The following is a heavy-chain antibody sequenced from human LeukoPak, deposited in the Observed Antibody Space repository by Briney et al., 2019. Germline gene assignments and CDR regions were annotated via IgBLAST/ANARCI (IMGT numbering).Heavy chain of an antibody. V-gene: IGHV3-53*01. CDR2: IYPGGTT. J-gene: IGHJ4*02. Sequence: PGGSLRLSCTASGFIVSSNYMNWVRQAPGKGLESVSVIYPGGTTYYADSVKGRLTISRDNSKNTLYLQMKSLRAEDTAVYYCARGAGYPFDDWGQGTQVTVSS. CDR1: GFIVSSNY. CDR3: ARGAGYPFDD. D-gene: IGHD5-24*01.